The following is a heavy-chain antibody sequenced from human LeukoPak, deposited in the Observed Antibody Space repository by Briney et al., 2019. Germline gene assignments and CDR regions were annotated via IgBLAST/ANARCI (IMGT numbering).Heavy chain of an antibody. V-gene: IGHV1-18*01. J-gene: IGHJ3*02. Sequence: ASVKVSCKASGYTFTSYDINWVRQATGQGLEWMGWISAYNGNTNYAQKLQGRVTMTTDTSTSTAYMELRSLRSDDTAVYYCAKGYCSGGSCYQDAFDIWGQGTMVTVSS. CDR1: GYTFTSYD. CDR3: AKGYCSGGSCYQDAFDI. CDR2: ISAYNGNT. D-gene: IGHD2-15*01.